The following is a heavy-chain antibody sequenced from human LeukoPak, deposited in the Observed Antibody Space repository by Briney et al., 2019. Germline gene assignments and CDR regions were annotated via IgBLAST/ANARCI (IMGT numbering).Heavy chain of an antibody. V-gene: IGHV3-30*18. CDR3: AKEYFDWLLGSDAFDI. Sequence: GGSLRLSCAASGFTFSSYGMHWVRQAPGKGLEWVAVISYDGSNKYYADSVKGRSTIPRDNSKNTLYLQMNSLRAEDTAVYYCAKEYFDWLLGSDAFDIWGQGTMVTVSS. D-gene: IGHD3-9*01. J-gene: IGHJ3*02. CDR2: ISYDGSNK. CDR1: GFTFSSYG.